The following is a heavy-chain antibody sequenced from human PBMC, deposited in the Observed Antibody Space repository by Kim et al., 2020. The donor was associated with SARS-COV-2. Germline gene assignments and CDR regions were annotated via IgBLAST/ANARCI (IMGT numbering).Heavy chain of an antibody. J-gene: IGHJ4*02. D-gene: IGHD4-17*01. Sequence: SLQSRVTISVDTSKNQFSLKLSSVTAADTAVYYCARGNDYGDYWSYYFDYWGQGTLVTVSS. V-gene: IGHV4-59*12. CDR3: ARGNDYGDYWSYYFDY.